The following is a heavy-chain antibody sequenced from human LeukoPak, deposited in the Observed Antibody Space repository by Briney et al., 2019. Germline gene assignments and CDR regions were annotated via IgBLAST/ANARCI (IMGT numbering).Heavy chain of an antibody. D-gene: IGHD2-15*01. CDR2: VYYSGDT. Sequence: SETLSLTCTVSGDSVSGVYWSWIRQPPGKGLEWIGYVYYSGDTNYNPSLKSRVTMSLDTSKNQVSLRLGSVTAADTAVYYCARHPFATPFDYWGRGTLLTVSS. V-gene: IGHV4-59*08. CDR1: GDSVSGVY. CDR3: ARHPFATPFDY. J-gene: IGHJ4*02.